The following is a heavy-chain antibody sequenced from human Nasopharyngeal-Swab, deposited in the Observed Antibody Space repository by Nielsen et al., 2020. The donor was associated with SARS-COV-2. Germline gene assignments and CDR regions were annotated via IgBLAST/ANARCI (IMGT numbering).Heavy chain of an antibody. CDR2: GRIRGIT. V-gene: IGHV4-4*09. CDR1: GGPTINYS. Sequence: SETLSPTCTVSGGPTINYSWSWIRQLPARGLGGNASGRIRGITNSNHSLKSRVTLSIVTSKNPFSLRLTSLTAADTAVYYCAKIVRGGTYDGLFDPWGRGTLVTVSS. D-gene: IGHD3-10*02. CDR3: AKIVRGGTYDGLFDP. J-gene: IGHJ5*02.